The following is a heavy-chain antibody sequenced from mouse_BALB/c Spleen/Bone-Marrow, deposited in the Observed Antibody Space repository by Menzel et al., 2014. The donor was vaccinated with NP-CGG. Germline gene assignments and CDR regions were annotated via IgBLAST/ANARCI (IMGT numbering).Heavy chain of an antibody. CDR3: ARSKYGNYVGFDY. CDR1: GYTFTSYW. V-gene: IGHV1-7*01. J-gene: IGHJ2*01. CDR2: INPITGYI. Sequence: QVQLQQSGAELAKPGASGQLSCKASGYTFTSYWMHWVKQRPGQGLEWIGYINPITGYIEYNQKFKDKATLTADRSSSTAYMQLSSLTSEDSAVYYCARSKYGNYVGFDYWGQGTTLPVSS. D-gene: IGHD2-10*02.